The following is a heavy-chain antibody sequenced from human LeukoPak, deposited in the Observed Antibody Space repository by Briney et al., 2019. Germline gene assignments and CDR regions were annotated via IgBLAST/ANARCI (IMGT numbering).Heavy chain of an antibody. Sequence: PSETLSLTCAVYGGSFSGYYWSWIRQPPGKGLEWIGEINHSGSTNYNPSLKSRVTISVDTSTNQFSLKLNSVTAADTAIYYCARGVVSPRFFDYMDVWGKGTPVTVSS. D-gene: IGHD2-2*01. CDR1: GGSFSGYY. CDR3: ARGVVSPRFFDYMDV. CDR2: INHSGST. V-gene: IGHV4-34*01. J-gene: IGHJ6*03.